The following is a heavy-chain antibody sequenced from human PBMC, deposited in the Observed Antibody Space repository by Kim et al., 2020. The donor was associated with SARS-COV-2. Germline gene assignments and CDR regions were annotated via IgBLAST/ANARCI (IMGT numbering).Heavy chain of an antibody. V-gene: IGHV1-69*13. J-gene: IGHJ3*02. CDR3: ARVYYYGSVPDAFDI. D-gene: IGHD3-10*01. CDR1: GGTFSSYA. Sequence: SVKVSCKASGGTFSSYAISWVRQAPGQGLEWRGGIIPIFGTANYAQKFQGRVTITADESTSTAYMELSSLRSEDTAVYYCARVYYYGSVPDAFDIWGQGTMVTVSS. CDR2: IIPIFGTA.